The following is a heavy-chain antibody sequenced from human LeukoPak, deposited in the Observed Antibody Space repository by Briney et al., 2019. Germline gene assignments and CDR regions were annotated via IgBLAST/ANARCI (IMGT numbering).Heavy chain of an antibody. V-gene: IGHV3-66*01. CDR3: ARASSSWYYFDY. J-gene: IGHJ4*02. D-gene: IGHD6-13*01. CDR1: GFTFSSYA. CDR2: IYTGGST. Sequence: GGSLRLSCAASGFTFSSYAMSWVRQAPGKGLEWVSVIYTGGSTHYADSVKGRFTISRDNSKNTLYLQMNSLRAEDTAVYYCARASSSWYYFDYWGQGTLVTVSS.